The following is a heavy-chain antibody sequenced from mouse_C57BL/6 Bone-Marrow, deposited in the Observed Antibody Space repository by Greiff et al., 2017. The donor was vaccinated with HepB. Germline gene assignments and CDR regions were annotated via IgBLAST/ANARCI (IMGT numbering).Heavy chain of an antibody. CDR1: GYTFTDYY. Sequence: EVQLQQSGPVLVKPGASVKMSCKASGYTFTDYYMNWVKQSHGKSLEWIGVINPYNGGTSYNQKFKGKATLTVDKSSSTAYMELNSLTSEDSAVYYCARVHDGYYYAMDYWGQGTSVTVSS. CDR3: ARVHDGYYYAMDY. D-gene: IGHD2-3*01. CDR2: INPYNGGT. J-gene: IGHJ4*01. V-gene: IGHV1-19*01.